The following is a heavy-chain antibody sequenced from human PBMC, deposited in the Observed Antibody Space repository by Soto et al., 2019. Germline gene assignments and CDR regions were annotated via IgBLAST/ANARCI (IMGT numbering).Heavy chain of an antibody. CDR1: GYSVTSGSY. CDR2: VYLSGHT. Sequence: PSETLSLTCTVSGYSVTSGSYWGWFRQPPEKGLEWIGSVYLSGHTYHNPSLMSRVTISIDTSKNQFSLKLTSVTAADTAVYYCARARIVVSGTIVDLWGLGPLVTVSS. D-gene: IGHD1-7*01. J-gene: IGHJ5*02. CDR3: ARARIVVSGTIVDL. V-gene: IGHV4-38-2*02.